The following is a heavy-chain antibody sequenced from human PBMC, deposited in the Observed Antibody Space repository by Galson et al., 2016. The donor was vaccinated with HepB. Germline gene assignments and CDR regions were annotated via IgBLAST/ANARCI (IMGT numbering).Heavy chain of an antibody. CDR1: GFTFRTHA. V-gene: IGHV3-30*04. J-gene: IGHJ4*02. Sequence: SLRLSCAASGFTFRTHAVHWVRQAPGKGLEWVGDSKYYPDSVKGRFTTSRDNSKNTLYLQMNSLRPEDTAVYYCARCVDTSMAPFDYWGQGTLLTVSS. CDR3: ARCVDTSMAPFDY. D-gene: IGHD5-18*01. CDR2: SK.